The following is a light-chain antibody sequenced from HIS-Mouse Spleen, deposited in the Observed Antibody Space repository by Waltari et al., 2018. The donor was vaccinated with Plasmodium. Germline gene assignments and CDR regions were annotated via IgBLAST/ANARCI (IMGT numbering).Light chain of an antibody. CDR3: QQSYSTWT. CDR2: DAS. J-gene: IGKJ1*01. Sequence: DIQMTQTPSTLSASVRDRTTITCRASQSISSYLNWYQQKPGKAPKLLIYDASSLQSGVPSRFSGSGSGTDFTLTISRLQPEDFATYYCQQSYSTWTFGQGTKVEIK. V-gene: IGKV1-39*01. CDR1: QSISSY.